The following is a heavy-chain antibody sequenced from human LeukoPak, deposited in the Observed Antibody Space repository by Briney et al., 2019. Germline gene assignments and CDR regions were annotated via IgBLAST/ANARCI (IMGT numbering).Heavy chain of an antibody. Sequence: GGSLRLSCAASGFTFSSYSMNWVRQDPGKGLKWVSSISSSSSYIYYADSVKGRFTISRDNNKNSLYLQMNSLRAEDTAVYYCARGSSSGQTDFDYWGQGTLVTVSS. CDR3: ARGSSSGQTDFDY. D-gene: IGHD6-19*01. V-gene: IGHV3-21*01. J-gene: IGHJ4*02. CDR2: ISSSSSYI. CDR1: GFTFSSYS.